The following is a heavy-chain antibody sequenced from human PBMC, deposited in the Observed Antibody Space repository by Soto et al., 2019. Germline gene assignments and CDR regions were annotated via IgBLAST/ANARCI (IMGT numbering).Heavy chain of an antibody. CDR1: GGTFSSFA. CDR2: ILPMLHTT. J-gene: IGHJ4*02. CDR3: AREGYTTSSIHSFLDS. Sequence: GASVKVSCKTSGGTFSSFAISWVRQAPGQGLEWMGRILPMLHTTNYAQKFQDRVTVIADTSTNTAYMDLRSLRSDDTALYFCAREGYTTSSIHSFLDSWGQGTLVTVSS. D-gene: IGHD6-6*01. V-gene: IGHV1-69*10.